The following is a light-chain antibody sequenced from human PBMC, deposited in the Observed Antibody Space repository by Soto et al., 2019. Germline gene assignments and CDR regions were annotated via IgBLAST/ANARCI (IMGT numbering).Light chain of an antibody. CDR3: AVWDDGLNGCV. J-gene: IGLJ3*02. Sequence: QSVLPQPPSVSGTPGQSVTISCSGSGPNIGINTVNWYRQLPGAAPKVLIYGNNQRPSGVPDRFAGSKSGTSGSLVISGLQSDDEGDYYCAVWDDGLNGCVFGGGTNLTVL. V-gene: IGLV1-44*01. CDR1: GPNIGINT. CDR2: GNN.